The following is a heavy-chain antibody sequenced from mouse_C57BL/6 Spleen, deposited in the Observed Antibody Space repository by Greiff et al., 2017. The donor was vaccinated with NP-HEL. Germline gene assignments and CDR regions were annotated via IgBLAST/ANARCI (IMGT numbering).Heavy chain of an antibody. J-gene: IGHJ1*03. D-gene: IGHD1-1*01. CDR1: GYTFTSYW. Sequence: QVHVKQSGAELAKPGASVKLSCKASGYTFTSYWMHWVKQRPGQGLEWIGNINPSNGGTNYNEKFKSKATLTVDKSSSTAYMQLSSLTSEDSAVYYCARWGTTVVAPNVWGTGTTVTVSS. V-gene: IGHV1-53*01. CDR2: INPSNGGT. CDR3: ARWGTTVVAPNV.